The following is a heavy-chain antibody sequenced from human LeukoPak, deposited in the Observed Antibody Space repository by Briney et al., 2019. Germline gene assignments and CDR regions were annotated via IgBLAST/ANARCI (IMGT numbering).Heavy chain of an antibody. CDR1: GFTFSDFW. J-gene: IGHJ4*02. Sequence: GGSLRLSCAASGFTFSDFWMSWVRQAPGKGLEWVSHINSDTNITPYTASVSGRFTISRDNANNSLYLHVNSLRDEDTAVYYCVRDHDWSFDLWGQGALVTVSS. CDR3: VRDHDWSFDL. CDR2: INSDTNIT. V-gene: IGHV3-48*02. D-gene: IGHD1-1*01.